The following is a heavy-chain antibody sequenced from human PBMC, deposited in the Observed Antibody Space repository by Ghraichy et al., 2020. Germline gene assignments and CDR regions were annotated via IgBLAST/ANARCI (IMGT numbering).Heavy chain of an antibody. CDR2: INHSGST. CDR3: ASIAVAGPGRSHTPNYYYYYYMDV. Sequence: SETLSLTCAVYGGSFSGYYWSWIRQPPGKGLEWIGEINHSGSTNYNPSLKSRVTISVDTSKNQFSLKLSSVTAADTAVYYCASIAVAGPGRSHTPNYYYYYYMDVWGKGTTVTVSS. J-gene: IGHJ6*03. D-gene: IGHD6-19*01. CDR1: GGSFSGYY. V-gene: IGHV4-34*01.